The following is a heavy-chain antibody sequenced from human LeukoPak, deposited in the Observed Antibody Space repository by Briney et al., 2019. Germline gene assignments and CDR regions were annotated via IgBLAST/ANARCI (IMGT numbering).Heavy chain of an antibody. D-gene: IGHD2-2*01. CDR1: GGSSSSYY. CDR3: ARATNYAGVFDY. CDR2: IYYSGST. V-gene: IGHV4-59*01. Sequence: PSETLSLTCIVSGGSSSSYYWSWIRQPPGKGLEWIGYIYYSGSTNYNPSLESRVTISVNTSKNQFSLKLSSVTAADTAVYYCARATNYAGVFDYWGQGTLVTVSS. J-gene: IGHJ4*02.